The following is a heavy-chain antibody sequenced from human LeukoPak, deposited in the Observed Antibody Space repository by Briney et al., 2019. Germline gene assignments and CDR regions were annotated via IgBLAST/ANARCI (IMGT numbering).Heavy chain of an antibody. J-gene: IGHJ4*02. V-gene: IGHV3-7*01. D-gene: IGHD3-3*01. Sequence: GGSLRLSCAASGFTFSGYYMSWVRQAPGKGLEWVANIKQDGSEKYYVDSVKGRFTISRDNAKNSLYLQMNSLRAEDTAVYYCARDPSSYYDFWSGYYDYWGQGTLVTVSS. CDR3: ARDPSSYYDFWSGYYDY. CDR1: GFTFSGYY. CDR2: IKQDGSEK.